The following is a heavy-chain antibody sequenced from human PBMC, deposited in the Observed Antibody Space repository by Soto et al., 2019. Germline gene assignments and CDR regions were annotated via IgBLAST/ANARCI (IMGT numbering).Heavy chain of an antibody. D-gene: IGHD5-12*01. V-gene: IGHV3-33*01. CDR3: ATLDTTRLATMYYYYGMDG. J-gene: IGHJ6*02. CDR1: GFTFSSYG. Sequence: QVQLVESGGGVVQPGRSLRLSCAASGFTFSSYGMHWVRQAPGKRLEWVAVIWYDGSNKYYADSVKGRFTISRDNSKNRLYLQMNSLRGEDTAVYYCATLDTTRLATMYYYYGMDGWGQVTTVTVSS. CDR2: IWYDGSNK.